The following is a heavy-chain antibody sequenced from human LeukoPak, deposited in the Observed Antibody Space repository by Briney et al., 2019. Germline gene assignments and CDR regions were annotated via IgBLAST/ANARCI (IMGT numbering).Heavy chain of an antibody. CDR3: AKDAYDFWSGYSNHDAFDI. CDR2: IRYDGSNK. V-gene: IGHV3-30*02. J-gene: IGHJ3*02. Sequence: GGSLRLSCAASGFTFSSYGMHWVRQAPGKGLEWVAFIRYDGSNKYYADSVKGRFTISRDNSKNTLYLQMNSLRAEDTAVYYCAKDAYDFWSGYSNHDAFDIWGQGTMVTVSS. D-gene: IGHD3-3*01. CDR1: GFTFSSYG.